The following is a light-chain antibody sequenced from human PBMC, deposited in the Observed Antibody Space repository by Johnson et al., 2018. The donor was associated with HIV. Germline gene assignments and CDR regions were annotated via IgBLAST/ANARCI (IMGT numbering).Light chain of an antibody. Sequence: QSVLTQPPSVSATPGQKVTISCSGSSSNIGNNYVSWYQQLPGTAPKLLIYENNKRPSGIPDRFSGSRSGPSATLGITGLPTGDEADYYCGTWDSSLSAYVFGTGTKVTVI. CDR3: GTWDSSLSAYV. CDR2: ENN. J-gene: IGLJ1*01. CDR1: SSNIGNNY. V-gene: IGLV1-51*02.